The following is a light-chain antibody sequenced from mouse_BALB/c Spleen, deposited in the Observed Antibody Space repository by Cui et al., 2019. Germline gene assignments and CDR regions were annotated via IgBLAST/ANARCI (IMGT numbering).Light chain of an antibody. Sequence: QIVLTQSPEIMSASLWEEITLSCSASPSVSYKQWYQQNSASNPKRLINSTSTLSPGVLPCWSGGGAGTCYSSISSSVLDDDDVANYCYLRSSYPWTFGGGTKLEIK. V-gene: IGKV4-80*01. CDR2: STS. CDR3: YLRSSYPWT. J-gene: IGKJ1*01. CDR1: PSVSY.